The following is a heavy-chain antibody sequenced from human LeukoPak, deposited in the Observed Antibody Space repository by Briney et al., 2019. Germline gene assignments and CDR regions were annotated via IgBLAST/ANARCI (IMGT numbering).Heavy chain of an antibody. D-gene: IGHD6-19*01. CDR3: ARVHAGYSSGWYGYYQYGMDV. CDR1: GGSFSGYY. J-gene: IGHJ6*02. Sequence: SETLSLTCAVYGGSFSGYYWSWIRQPPGKGLEWIGEINHSGSTNYNPSLKSRVTISVDTSKNQFSLKLSSVTAADTAVYYCARVHAGYSSGWYGYYQYGMDVWGQGTTVTVSS. CDR2: INHSGST. V-gene: IGHV4-34*01.